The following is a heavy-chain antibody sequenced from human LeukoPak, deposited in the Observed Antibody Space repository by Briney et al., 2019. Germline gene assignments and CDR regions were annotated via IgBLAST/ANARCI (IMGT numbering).Heavy chain of an antibody. D-gene: IGHD5-18*01. CDR1: GFTFGGHD. CDR3: VREARGYHYTYFDY. V-gene: IGHV3-13*01. CDR2: VSAGHHA. Sequence: GGSLRLSCTASGFTFGGHDMHWVRQTPGDGLERVAAVSAGHHAFYAGSVKGRFIVSREEAKDSLYLQMNSLRGGGTAVYYCVREARGYHYTYFDYWGQGSLVTVSS. J-gene: IGHJ4*02.